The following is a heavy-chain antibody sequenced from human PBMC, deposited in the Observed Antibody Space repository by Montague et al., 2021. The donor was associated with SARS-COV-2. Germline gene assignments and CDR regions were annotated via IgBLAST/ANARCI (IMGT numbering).Heavy chain of an antibody. CDR2: INHSGST. CDR3: ACGEITTRGPIYYYGMDV. J-gene: IGHJ6*02. Sequence: SETLSLTCAVYGGSFSGYYWTWIRQSPRKGLEWIGEINHSGSTNYNPSLKSRVTISVDTSKNQFSLKLSSVTAADTAVYYCACGEITTRGPIYYYGMDVWGQGTMVTVSS. V-gene: IGHV4-34*01. CDR1: GGSFSGYY. D-gene: IGHD4-11*01.